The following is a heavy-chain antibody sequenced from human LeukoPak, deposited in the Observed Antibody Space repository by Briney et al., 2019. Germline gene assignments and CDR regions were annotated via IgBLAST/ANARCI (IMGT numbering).Heavy chain of an antibody. CDR2: ISYDGSNK. CDR1: GFTFSSYG. J-gene: IGHJ4*02. D-gene: IGHD3-10*01. CDR3: AKDYGSGSPYFDY. Sequence: GGSLRLSCAASGFTFSSYGMHWVRQAPGKGLEWVAVISYDGSNKYYADSVKGRFTISRGNSKNTLYLQMNSLRAEDTAVYYCAKDYGSGSPYFDYWGQGTLVTVSS. V-gene: IGHV3-30*18.